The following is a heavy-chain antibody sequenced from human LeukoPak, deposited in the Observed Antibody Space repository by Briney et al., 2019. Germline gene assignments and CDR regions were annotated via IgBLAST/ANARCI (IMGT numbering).Heavy chain of an antibody. CDR2: ISGSGGST. Sequence: GWALRLSCAGSGFTFSSYAMSRVRQAPGKGVEWVSAISGSGGSTYYAASVKGRFTISRDNSKNTLYLQMNSLRAEDTAVYYCAKGYCSSTSCYPDYWGQGTLVTVSS. CDR3: AKGYCSSTSCYPDY. J-gene: IGHJ4*02. CDR1: GFTFSSYA. D-gene: IGHD2-2*01. V-gene: IGHV3-23*01.